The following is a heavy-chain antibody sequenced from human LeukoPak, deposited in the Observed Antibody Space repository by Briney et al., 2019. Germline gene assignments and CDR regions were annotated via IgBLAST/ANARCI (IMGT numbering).Heavy chain of an antibody. V-gene: IGHV3-23*01. Sequence: GGSLRLSCVGSGFTFSTYAMTWVRQGPEKGLEWVSVISGSGGSTYYADSVKGRFTISRDNAKNTLYLQMNSLRGEDTAVYYCARDRTWFGESRYNYYGLDVWGQGTTVTVSS. CDR2: ISGSGGST. J-gene: IGHJ6*02. CDR3: ARDRTWFGESRYNYYGLDV. D-gene: IGHD3-10*01. CDR1: GFTFSTYA.